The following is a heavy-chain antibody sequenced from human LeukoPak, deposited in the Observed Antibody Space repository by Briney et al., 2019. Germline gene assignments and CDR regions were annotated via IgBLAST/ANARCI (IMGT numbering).Heavy chain of an antibody. CDR1: GFTFSSYG. CDR3: AKAVSTTGQYYYYGMDV. Sequence: GGCLRLSCAAPGFTFSSYGMSWVRQAPDKGLEWVEFILYDGIIKYYADSVKGRFTVSRDNSKNTLYLQMNSLRAEDTALYYCAKAVSTTGQYYYYGMDVWGQGTTVTVSS. V-gene: IGHV3-33*07. CDR2: ILYDGIIK. D-gene: IGHD2-15*01. J-gene: IGHJ6*02.